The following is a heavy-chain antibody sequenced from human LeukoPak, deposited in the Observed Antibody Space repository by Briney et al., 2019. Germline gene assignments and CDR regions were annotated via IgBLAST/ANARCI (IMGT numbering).Heavy chain of an antibody. J-gene: IGHJ4*02. D-gene: IGHD2-8*01. CDR1: GFTFSSYA. V-gene: IGHV3-23*01. CDR2: ISYSGGTT. CDR3: AKARMVYEI. Sequence: GGSLRLSCAASGFTFSSYAMSWVRQAPGKGREWGSAISYSGGTTYYADSVKGRFTISRDNSKNTLYLQMNSLKAEDTAVYYCAKARMVYEIWGQGTLVTVSS.